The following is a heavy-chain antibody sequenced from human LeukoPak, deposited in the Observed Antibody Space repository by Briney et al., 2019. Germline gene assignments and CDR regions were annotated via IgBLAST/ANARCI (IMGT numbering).Heavy chain of an antibody. Sequence: GGSLRLSCAASGFTFSSYAMSWVRQAPGKGLEWVSAISGSGGSTYYADSVKGRFTISRDNSKNTLYLQMNGLKTEDTAVYYCTRGLNYYDSSGYYAYYFDYWGQGTLVTVSS. V-gene: IGHV3-23*01. J-gene: IGHJ4*02. D-gene: IGHD3-22*01. CDR3: TRGLNYYDSSGYYAYYFDY. CDR2: ISGSGGST. CDR1: GFTFSSYA.